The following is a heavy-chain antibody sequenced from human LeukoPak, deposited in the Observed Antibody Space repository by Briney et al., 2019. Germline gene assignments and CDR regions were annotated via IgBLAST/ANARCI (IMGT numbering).Heavy chain of an antibody. V-gene: IGHV4-34*01. J-gene: IGHJ5*02. D-gene: IGHD6-13*01. CDR1: GGSFSGYY. Sequence: PSETLSLTCAVYGGSFSGYYWSWIRQPPGKGLEWIGEINHSGSTNYNPSLKSRVTISVDTSKNQFSLKLSSVTAADTAVYYCARRGSSWYGSWFDPWGQGTLVTVSS. CDR2: INHSGST. CDR3: ARRGSSWYGSWFDP.